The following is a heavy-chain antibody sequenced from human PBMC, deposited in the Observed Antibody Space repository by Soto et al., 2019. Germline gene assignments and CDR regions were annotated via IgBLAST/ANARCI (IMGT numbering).Heavy chain of an antibody. D-gene: IGHD3-16*01. CDR1: GGSIRSYY. J-gene: IGHJ6*03. CDR3: ARTLDYGHMDV. Sequence: SETLSLTCTVSGGSIRSYYGGGIRPPPGRVLEWIAYIYSSGSTKYNPSLKSRLTISVDTSKNQFSLRLSSVTAADTAVYYCARTLDYGHMDVWGKGTTVSVSS. V-gene: IGHV4-4*09. CDR2: IYSSGST.